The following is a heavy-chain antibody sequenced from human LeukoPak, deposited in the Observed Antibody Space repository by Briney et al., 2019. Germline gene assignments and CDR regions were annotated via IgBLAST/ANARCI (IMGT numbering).Heavy chain of an antibody. CDR3: ARSAVDTAMVSPRSFDY. D-gene: IGHD5-18*01. CDR1: GGTFSSYA. Sequence: SVKVSCKASGGTFSSYAISWVRQAPGQGLEWMGGIIPIFGTANYAQKFQGRVTITADESTSTAYMELSSLRSEDTAVYYCARSAVDTAMVSPRSFDYWGQGTLVTVSS. J-gene: IGHJ4*02. CDR2: IIPIFGTA. V-gene: IGHV1-69*13.